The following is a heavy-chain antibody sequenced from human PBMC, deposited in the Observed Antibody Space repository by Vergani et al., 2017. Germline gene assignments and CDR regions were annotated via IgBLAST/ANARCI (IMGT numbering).Heavy chain of an antibody. J-gene: IGHJ2*01. CDR2: ISYDGSNK. D-gene: IGHD4-11*01. Sequence: QVQLVESGGGVVQPGRSLRLSCAASGFTFSSYGMHWVRQAPGKGLEWVAVISYDGSNKYYADSVKGRFTISRDNSKNTLYLQMNRLRAEDTAVYYCAKRGFGDSDYRSDWYFDLWGRGTLVTVSS. CDR3: AKRGFGDSDYRSDWYFDL. CDR1: GFTFSSYG. V-gene: IGHV3-30*18.